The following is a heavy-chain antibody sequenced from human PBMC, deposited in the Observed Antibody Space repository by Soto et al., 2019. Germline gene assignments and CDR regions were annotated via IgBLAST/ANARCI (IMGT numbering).Heavy chain of an antibody. J-gene: IGHJ4*02. CDR2: ISGSGGST. CDR1: GFTFSSYA. Sequence: EVQLLESGGGLVQPGGSLRLSCAASGFTFSSYAMSWVRQAPGKGLEWVSAISGSGGSTYYPDSVKGRFTISRDNSKNTLYLQMNTLRAEDTAVYYCAKDRMPIWVSYFDYWGQGTLVTVSS. D-gene: IGHD2-2*01. V-gene: IGHV3-23*01. CDR3: AKDRMPIWVSYFDY.